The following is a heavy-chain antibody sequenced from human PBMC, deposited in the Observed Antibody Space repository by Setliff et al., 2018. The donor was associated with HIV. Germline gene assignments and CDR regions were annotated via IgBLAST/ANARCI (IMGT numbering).Heavy chain of an antibody. CDR3: ARDPSDGYGHFDY. Sequence: PSETLSLTCVVSGYSISSGSYWGWIRQPAGKGLEWIGRFTNRGSTDYNPSLKSRVTISIDRSRNQFSLKLSAVTAADTAVYFCARDPSDGYGHFDYWGQGALVTVSS. CDR2: FTNRGST. J-gene: IGHJ4*02. D-gene: IGHD5-18*01. V-gene: IGHV4-38-2*02. CDR1: GYSISSGSY.